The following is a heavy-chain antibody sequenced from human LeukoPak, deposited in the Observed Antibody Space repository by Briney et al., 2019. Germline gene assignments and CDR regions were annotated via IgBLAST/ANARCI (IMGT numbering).Heavy chain of an antibody. Sequence: SETLSLTCTVSGGSISSVDYYWSWIRQPAGKGLEWIGRIYTSGSTNYNPSLKSRVTMSVDTSKNQFSLKLSSVTAADTAVYYCARDLMYSSGWYPHFDYWGQGTLVTVSS. V-gene: IGHV4-61*02. CDR3: ARDLMYSSGWYPHFDY. CDR2: IYTSGST. CDR1: GGSISSVDYY. D-gene: IGHD6-19*01. J-gene: IGHJ4*02.